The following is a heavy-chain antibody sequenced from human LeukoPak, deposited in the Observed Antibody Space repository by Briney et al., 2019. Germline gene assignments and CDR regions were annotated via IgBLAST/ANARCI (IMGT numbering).Heavy chain of an antibody. CDR3: ARDSRIAAAAPGAYYYYGMDV. V-gene: IGHV4-31*03. J-gene: IGHJ6*04. CDR2: IYSSGST. Sequence: SETLSLTCTVSGGSISSGGYYCSWSRQHPKRRLEWIGYIYSSGSTYYNPSIKSRVTISVDTSKNQFSLKLSSVTAADTAVYYCARDSRIAAAAPGAYYYYGMDVWGKGTTVTVSS. D-gene: IGHD6-13*01. CDR1: GGSISSGGYY.